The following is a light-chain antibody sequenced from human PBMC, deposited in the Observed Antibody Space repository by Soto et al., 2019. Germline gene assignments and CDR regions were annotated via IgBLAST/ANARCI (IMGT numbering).Light chain of an antibody. J-gene: IGKJ5*01. CDR3: QHLKNYPAII. V-gene: IGKV1-9*01. CDR1: QGIGNY. Sequence: DIQLTQSPSFLSASVGDRVPITCRASQGIGNYLAWYQQRPGQAPKLLIYAASTLQSGVPSMFSGSGSGTEFTLTINSLLPEDSATYYCQHLKNYPAIIFCQGTRLEIK. CDR2: AAS.